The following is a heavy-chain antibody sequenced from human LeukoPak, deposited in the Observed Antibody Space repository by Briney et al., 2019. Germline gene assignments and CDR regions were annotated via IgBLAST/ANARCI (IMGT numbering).Heavy chain of an antibody. CDR3: ARLNRGYSYGQSFGC. CDR2: INHSGST. V-gene: IGHV4-34*01. Sequence: PSETLSLTCAVYGGSFSGYYWSWIRQPPGKGLEWIGEINHSGSTNYNPSLKSRVTISVDTSKNQFSLKLSSVTAADTAVYYCARLNRGYSYGQSFGCWGQGTLVTVSS. D-gene: IGHD5-18*01. CDR1: GGSFSGYY. J-gene: IGHJ4*02.